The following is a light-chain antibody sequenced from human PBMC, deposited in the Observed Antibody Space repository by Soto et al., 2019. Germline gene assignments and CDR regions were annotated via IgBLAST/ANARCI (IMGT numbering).Light chain of an antibody. V-gene: IGKV1-33*01. J-gene: IGKJ5*01. CDR1: QDIGTY. CDR3: KKYYNVPIN. Sequence: DIQMTQSPSSRFASVVGGVTITFRASQDIGTYLNWYQQRPGKATKLMILDASSLDTGVTSRFSGSGSGTDFTLTIRSLQSEDIATYYCKKYYNVPINFGKGTQREIK. CDR2: DAS.